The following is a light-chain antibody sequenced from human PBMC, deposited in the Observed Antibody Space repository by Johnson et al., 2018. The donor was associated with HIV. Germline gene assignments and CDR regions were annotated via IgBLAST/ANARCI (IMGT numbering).Light chain of an antibody. V-gene: IGLV1-51*01. CDR3: GTWDSSLRVGF. CDR1: SSNIGNNY. Sequence: QSVLTQPPSVSAAPGQKVTISCSGSSSNIGNNYVSWYQHLPGTAPKLLIYDNNKRPSGIPDRFSGSKSGTSATLGITGLQTGDAADYYCGTWDSSLRVGFFGTGTKVTVL. J-gene: IGLJ1*01. CDR2: DNN.